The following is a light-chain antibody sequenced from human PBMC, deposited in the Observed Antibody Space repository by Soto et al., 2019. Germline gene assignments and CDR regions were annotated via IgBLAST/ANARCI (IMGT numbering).Light chain of an antibody. Sequence: QSALTQPPSASGSPGQSVTISCTGTSSDVGAYNRVSWYQHHPGKAPKLMIYEVSKWPSGVPDRFSGSKSGNTASLTVSGLQAEDEADYYCTSYVGSSNVNWVFGGGTKLTVL. J-gene: IGLJ3*02. CDR2: EVS. V-gene: IGLV2-8*01. CDR1: SSDVGAYNR. CDR3: TSYVGSSNVNWV.